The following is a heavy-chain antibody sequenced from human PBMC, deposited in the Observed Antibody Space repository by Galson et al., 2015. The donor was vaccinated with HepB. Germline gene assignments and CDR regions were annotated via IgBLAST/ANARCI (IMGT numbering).Heavy chain of an antibody. J-gene: IGHJ6*02. CDR3: AKTLWFGELHYYYYYGMDV. D-gene: IGHD3-10*01. CDR1: GFTFSSYA. Sequence: SLRLSCAASGFTFSSYAMSWVRQAPGKGLEWVSAISGSGGSTYYADSVKGRFTISRDNSKNTLYLQMNSLRAEDTAVYYCAKTLWFGELHYYYYYGMDVWGQGTTVTVSS. V-gene: IGHV3-23*01. CDR2: ISGSGGST.